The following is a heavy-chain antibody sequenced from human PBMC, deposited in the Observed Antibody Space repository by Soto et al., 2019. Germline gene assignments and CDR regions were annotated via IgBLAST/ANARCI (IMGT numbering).Heavy chain of an antibody. J-gene: IGHJ4*02. Sequence: PSETLSLTCTVSGGSISSGGYYWSWIRQHPGKGLEWIGYIYYSGSTYYNPSLKSRVTISVDTSKNQFSLKLSSVTAADTAVYYCTRYTGIAAAGGFDYWGQGTLVTVSS. D-gene: IGHD6-13*01. V-gene: IGHV4-31*03. CDR3: TRYTGIAAAGGFDY. CDR1: GGSISSGGYY. CDR2: IYYSGST.